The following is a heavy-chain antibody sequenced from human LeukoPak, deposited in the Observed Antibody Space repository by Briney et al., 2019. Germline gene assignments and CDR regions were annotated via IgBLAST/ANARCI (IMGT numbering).Heavy chain of an antibody. J-gene: IGHJ6*03. CDR2: ISSSGSTI. CDR3: AKDKYIRYFVGHYYYYYMDV. Sequence: SGGSLRLSCAASGFTFSSYEMNWVRQAPGKGLEWVSYISSSGSTIYYADSVKGRFTISRDNAKNSLYLQMNSLRAEDTAVYYCAKDKYIRYFVGHYYYYYMDVWGKGTTVTVSS. D-gene: IGHD3-9*01. V-gene: IGHV3-48*03. CDR1: GFTFSSYE.